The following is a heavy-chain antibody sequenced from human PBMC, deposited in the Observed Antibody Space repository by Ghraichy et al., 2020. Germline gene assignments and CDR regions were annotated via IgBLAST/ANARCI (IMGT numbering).Heavy chain of an antibody. CDR2: IARGSSPL. CDR3: ARGWSINF. Sequence: GGSLRLSCAASGFTFSQYSMNWVRQAPGKGLERISYIARGSSPLYYADSVDGRFTVSRDNARNTLFLQMDSLRFEDTGFYYCARGWSINFWGRGILVTVSS. D-gene: IGHD2-15*01. CDR1: GFTFSQYS. J-gene: IGHJ4*02. V-gene: IGHV3-48*01.